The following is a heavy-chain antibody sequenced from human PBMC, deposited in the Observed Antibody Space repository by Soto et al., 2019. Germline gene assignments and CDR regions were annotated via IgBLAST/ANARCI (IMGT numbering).Heavy chain of an antibody. J-gene: IGHJ4*02. CDR3: AKDPPTTGTTFDY. CDR2: INKSGGST. CDR1: GFTLTRSA. V-gene: IGHV3-23*01. D-gene: IGHD1-1*01. Sequence: GGSLRLSCAGSGFTLTRSAVSWVRQAPGKGLEWVSTINKSGGSTYYADSVKGRFTISRDNSKNMLFLQINGLRAEDTAVYYCAKDPPTTGTTFDYGGRGTLVTVSS.